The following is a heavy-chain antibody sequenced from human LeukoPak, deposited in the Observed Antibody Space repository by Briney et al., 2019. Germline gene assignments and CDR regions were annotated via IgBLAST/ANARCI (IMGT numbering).Heavy chain of an antibody. J-gene: IGHJ4*02. Sequence: GGSLRLSCEASGLTVSSNYMSWFRQAPGKGLEWVSVIYSGGETYYTDSVRGRFTVSRDNSINTLYLQMNSLRTEDTAVYYCVRDRRNSDFWTGPYFDYWGQGTLVTVSS. CDR1: GLTVSSNY. V-gene: IGHV3-66*02. CDR2: IYSGGET. CDR3: VRDRRNSDFWTGPYFDY. D-gene: IGHD3/OR15-3a*01.